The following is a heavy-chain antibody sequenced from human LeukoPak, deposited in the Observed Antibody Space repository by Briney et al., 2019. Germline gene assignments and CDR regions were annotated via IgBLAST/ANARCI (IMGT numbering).Heavy chain of an antibody. CDR1: GFTFSSYA. CDR2: ISGSGGST. J-gene: IGHJ4*02. CDR3: APQYSGSYNY. D-gene: IGHD1-26*01. V-gene: IGHV3-23*01. Sequence: GGSLRLSCAAPGFTFSSYAMSWVRQAPGKGLEWVSAISGSGGSTYYADSVKGRFTISRDNAKNTLYLQMNSLRAEDTAVYYCAPQYSGSYNYWGQGTLVTVSS.